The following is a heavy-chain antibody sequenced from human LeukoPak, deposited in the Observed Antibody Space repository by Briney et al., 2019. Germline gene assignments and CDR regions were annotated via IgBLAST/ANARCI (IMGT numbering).Heavy chain of an antibody. Sequence: GASVKVSCKASGGTFSSYAISWVRQAPGQGLEWMGGIIPIFGTANYAQKFQGRVTITADESTSTAYMELSSLRSEDTAVYYCARGAAPAILIDYWGQGTLVTVSS. J-gene: IGHJ4*02. V-gene: IGHV1-69*01. CDR1: GGTFSSYA. D-gene: IGHD1-26*01. CDR2: IIPIFGTA. CDR3: ARGAAPAILIDY.